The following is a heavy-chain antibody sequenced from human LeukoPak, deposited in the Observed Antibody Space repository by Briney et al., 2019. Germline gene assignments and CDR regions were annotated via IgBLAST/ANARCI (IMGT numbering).Heavy chain of an antibody. D-gene: IGHD3-3*01. Sequence: PGGSLRLSCAASGFTFSSYAMSWVRQAPGKGLEWVSAISGSGGSTYYADSVKGRFTISRDNSKNTLYLQMNSLRAGDTAVYYCAKDYRVRFLEWPRPPPGHYFDYWGQGTLVTVSS. CDR2: ISGSGGST. J-gene: IGHJ4*02. V-gene: IGHV3-23*01. CDR1: GFTFSSYA. CDR3: AKDYRVRFLEWPRPPPGHYFDY.